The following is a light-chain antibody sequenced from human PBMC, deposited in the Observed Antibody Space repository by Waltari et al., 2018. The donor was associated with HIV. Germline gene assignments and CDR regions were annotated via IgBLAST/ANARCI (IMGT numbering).Light chain of an antibody. CDR3: NSRDTSGNHLEV. Sequence: QSALPQPRSVSGSPGQSVTISCTGTSSDVGAYNYVSWYQQHPGKAPKLMIYDVNKRPSGVPDRFSGSKSGNTASLTISGLQADDEADYYCNSRDTSGNHLEVFGTGTKVTVL. CDR2: DVN. CDR1: SSDVGAYNY. J-gene: IGLJ1*01. V-gene: IGLV2-11*01.